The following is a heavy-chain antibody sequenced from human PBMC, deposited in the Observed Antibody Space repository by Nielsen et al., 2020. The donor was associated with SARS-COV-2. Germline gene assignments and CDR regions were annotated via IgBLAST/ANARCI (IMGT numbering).Heavy chain of an antibody. CDR1: EYIFDNYW. Sequence: GESLKISCTGSEYIFDNYWIAWVRQMPGKGLEWMGSIYPPDSDTRYSPSFQGQVIISVDKSINTAYLQWSSLKASDTAMYYCAVKAYSAFKGSWFDPWGQGSLVTVSS. J-gene: IGHJ5*02. D-gene: IGHD2-21*01. CDR3: AVKAYSAFKGSWFDP. V-gene: IGHV5-51*01. CDR2: IYPPDSDT.